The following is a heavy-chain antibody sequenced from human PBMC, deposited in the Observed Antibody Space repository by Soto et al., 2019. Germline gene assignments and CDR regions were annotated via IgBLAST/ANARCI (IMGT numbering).Heavy chain of an antibody. V-gene: IGHV3-23*01. D-gene: IGHD3-22*01. Sequence: GGSLRLSCAASGFTFSSYAMSWVRQAPGKGLEWVSAISGSGGSTYYADSVKGRFTISRDNSKNTLYLQMNSLRAEDTAVYYCAKWPTTYYYDSSGYFDYWGQGTLVTVSS. CDR1: GFTFSSYA. CDR2: ISGSGGST. J-gene: IGHJ4*02. CDR3: AKWPTTYYYDSSGYFDY.